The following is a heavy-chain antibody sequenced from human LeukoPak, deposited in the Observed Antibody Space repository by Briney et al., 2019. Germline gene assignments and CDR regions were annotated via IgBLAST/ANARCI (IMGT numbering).Heavy chain of an antibody. Sequence: PGGSLRLSCTASGFTFGDYAMSWFRQAPGKGLEWVGFIRSKAYGGTTEYAASVKGRFTISRDDSKSIAYLQMNSLKTEDTAVYYCTREHPHCNGGSCYPLGIFDYWGQGTLVTVSS. CDR1: GFTFGDYA. V-gene: IGHV3-49*03. J-gene: IGHJ4*02. D-gene: IGHD2-15*01. CDR3: TREHPHCNGGSCYPLGIFDY. CDR2: IRSKAYGGTT.